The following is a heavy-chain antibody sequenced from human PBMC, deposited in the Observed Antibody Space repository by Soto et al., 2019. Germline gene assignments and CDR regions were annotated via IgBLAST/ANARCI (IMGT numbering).Heavy chain of an antibody. CDR3: AEGGGCCCFDY. J-gene: IGHJ4*02. CDR2: ISGRSGST. Sequence: EVQLLESGGGLVQPGGSLRLSCAASGFTFSSYAMSWVRQAPGKGLEWVSAISGRSGSTYYADSVKGRFTISRDNSKHTLYLQMTSLRVEDTAVYYCAEGGGCCCFDYWGQGTLVTVSS. V-gene: IGHV3-23*01. CDR1: GFTFSSYA. D-gene: IGHD2-15*01.